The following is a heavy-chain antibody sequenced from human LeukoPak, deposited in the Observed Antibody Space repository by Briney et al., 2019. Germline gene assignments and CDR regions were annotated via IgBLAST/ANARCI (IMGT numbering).Heavy chain of an antibody. CDR3: ARDQYDTWSRRGNFDS. V-gene: IGHV3-7*01. J-gene: IGHJ4*02. CDR1: GFTFSHFW. Sequence: GGSLRLSCAASGFTFSHFWMSWVRQAPGKGLEWVAYIKKTGSETYYVDSVKGRFTITRDNTRNSLFLQMYSLRAEDTAVYFCARDQYDTWSRRGNFDSWGQGTLVIVSS. D-gene: IGHD3-3*01. CDR2: IKKTGSET.